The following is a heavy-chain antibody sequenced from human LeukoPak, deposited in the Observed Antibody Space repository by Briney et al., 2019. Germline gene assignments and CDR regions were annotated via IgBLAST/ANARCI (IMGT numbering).Heavy chain of an antibody. J-gene: IGHJ4*02. CDR2: IKKDGSEK. CDR1: GFTFTDW. CDR3: ARGGPYDY. Sequence: GGSLRLSCAASGFTFTDWMTWVRQVPGKGLEWVANIKKDGSEKNYLDSVKGRFTISRDNAKNSLYLQMNSLRAEDTAMYYCARGGPYDYWGQGTLVTVSS. D-gene: IGHD1-26*01. V-gene: IGHV3-7*01.